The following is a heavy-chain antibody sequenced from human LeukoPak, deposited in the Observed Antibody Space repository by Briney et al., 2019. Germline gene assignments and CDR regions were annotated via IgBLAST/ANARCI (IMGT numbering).Heavy chain of an antibody. CDR2: IRYDGSNK. CDR1: GFTFSSYG. D-gene: IGHD6-13*01. CDR3: AKEGIHMHCYYMDV. V-gene: IGHV3-30*02. Sequence: PGGSLRLSCAASGFTFSSYGMHWVRQAPGKGLEWVAFIRYDGSNKYYADSVKGRFTISRDNSKNTLYLQMNSLRAEDTAVYYCAKEGIHMHCYYMDVWGKGTTVTVSS. J-gene: IGHJ6*03.